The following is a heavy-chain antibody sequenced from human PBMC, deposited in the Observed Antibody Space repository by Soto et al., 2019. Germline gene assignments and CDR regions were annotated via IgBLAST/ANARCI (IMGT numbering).Heavy chain of an antibody. Sequence: EVQLVESGGGLVQPGGSLRLSCGSSGFSFSAFSMNWVRQAPGKGLEWVSYISSSSSTIYYADPVKGRFTISRDNAKNSLYLQMSSLRDEDTAVYYCAREGGRHCSPTRCYNAFDIWGQGTLVTVSS. CDR1: GFSFSAFS. D-gene: IGHD2-2*02. J-gene: IGHJ3*02. V-gene: IGHV3-48*02. CDR3: AREGGRHCSPTRCYNAFDI. CDR2: ISSSSSTI.